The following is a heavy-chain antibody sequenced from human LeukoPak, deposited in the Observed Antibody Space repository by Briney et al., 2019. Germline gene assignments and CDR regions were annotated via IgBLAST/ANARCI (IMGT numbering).Heavy chain of an antibody. CDR1: GYTFTSYD. CDR2: MNPNSGNT. Sequence: ASVTVSCKASGYTFTSYDINWVRQATGQGLEWMGWMNPNSGNTGYAQKFQGRVTMTRNTSISTAYMELSRLRSEDTAVYYCASGITIFGVVIIEWGQGTLVTVSS. J-gene: IGHJ4*02. D-gene: IGHD3-3*01. V-gene: IGHV1-8*01. CDR3: ASGITIFGVVIIE.